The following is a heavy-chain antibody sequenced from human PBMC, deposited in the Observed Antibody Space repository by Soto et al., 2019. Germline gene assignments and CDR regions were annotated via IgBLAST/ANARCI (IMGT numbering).Heavy chain of an antibody. CDR3: ARVAY. Sequence: GSLRLSCEASGFTFSRVSTNWVRQVPGKGLEWVASISSGSSDTWYADSVKGRFINSRDNAQNSLFLQMNTLRPEDSAIYYCARVAYWGPGTQVTVSS. CDR2: ISSGSSDT. CDR1: GFTFSRVS. J-gene: IGHJ4*02. V-gene: IGHV3-21*01.